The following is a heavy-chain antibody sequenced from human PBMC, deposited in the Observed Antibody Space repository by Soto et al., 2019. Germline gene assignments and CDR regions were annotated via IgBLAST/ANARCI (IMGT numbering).Heavy chain of an antibody. J-gene: IGHJ6*03. CDR1: GFTFGDFA. CDR2: IRSETNGGTT. V-gene: IGHV3-49*03. CDR3: TRDRGCTSTSCYAYYYYYYMDV. D-gene: IGHD2-2*01. Sequence: GGSLKLSCTASGFTFGDFAMNWFRQAPGKGLEWVGFIRSETNGGTTEYAASLEGRFTISRDDSRSIAYLEMNSPKTEDTAVYYCTRDRGCTSTSCYAYYYYYYMDVWGKGTTVTVSS.